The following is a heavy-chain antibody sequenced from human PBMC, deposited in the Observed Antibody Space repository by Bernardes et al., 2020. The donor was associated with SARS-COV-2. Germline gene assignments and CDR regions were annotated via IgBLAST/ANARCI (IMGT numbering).Heavy chain of an antibody. CDR1: GFIFGNYA. J-gene: IGHJ4*02. CDR3: ATGRYNSYYYFDY. CDR2: ISGSGDNT. D-gene: IGHD1-20*01. V-gene: IGHV3-23*01. Sequence: ESLSLSCSASGFIFGNYAMNWVRQVPGEGLEWVARISGSGDNTYYADFVEGRFVISRDNAKNTLYLQMNSLRAEDTAVYYCATGRYNSYYYFDYWGQGALISVSS.